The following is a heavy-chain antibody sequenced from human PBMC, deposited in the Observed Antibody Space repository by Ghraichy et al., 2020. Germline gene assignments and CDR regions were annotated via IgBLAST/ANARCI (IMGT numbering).Heavy chain of an antibody. V-gene: IGHV3-43*02. D-gene: IGHD3-22*01. J-gene: IGHJ6*03. Sequence: LSLTCAASGFTFDDYAMHWVRQAPGKGLEWVSLISGDGGSTYYADSVKGRFTISRDNSKNSLYLQMNSLRTEDTALYYCAKGLTYYYDSSGYYRDYYMDVWGKGTTVTVSS. CDR3: AKGLTYYYDSSGYYRDYYMDV. CDR1: GFTFDDYA. CDR2: ISGDGGST.